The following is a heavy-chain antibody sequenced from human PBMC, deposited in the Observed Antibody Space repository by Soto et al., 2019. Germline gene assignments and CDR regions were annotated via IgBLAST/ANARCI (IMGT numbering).Heavy chain of an antibody. J-gene: IGHJ4*02. D-gene: IGHD3-10*01. Sequence: EVQLVESGGGLVQPGGSLRLSCAASGFTFTGSWMHWVRQAPGKGLVWVSRINGDGSGTRYADFVKGRFIISRDDAKNTLFLQMNGLRAEDTAVYYCARGIFGSGTANDYWGQGTLVTVSS. CDR2: INGDGSGT. CDR1: GFTFTGSW. CDR3: ARGIFGSGTANDY. V-gene: IGHV3-74*01.